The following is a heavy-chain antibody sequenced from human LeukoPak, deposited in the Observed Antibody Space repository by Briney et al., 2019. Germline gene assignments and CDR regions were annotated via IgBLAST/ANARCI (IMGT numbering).Heavy chain of an antibody. V-gene: IGHV1-18*04. CDR2: ISAYNGNT. CDR3: ARDRLRNCFDY. CDR1: GYTFTSYG. J-gene: IGHJ4*02. Sequence: AASVKVSCKASGYTFTSYGISWVRQAPGQGLEWMGWISAYNGNTNYAQKLQGRVTMTTDTSTSTAYMELKSLKSDDTAVYYCARDRLRNCFDYWGQGTLVTVSS.